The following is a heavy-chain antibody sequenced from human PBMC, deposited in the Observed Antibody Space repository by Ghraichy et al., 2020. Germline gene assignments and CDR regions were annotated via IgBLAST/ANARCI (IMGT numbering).Heavy chain of an antibody. V-gene: IGHV3-30*18. D-gene: IGHD3-22*01. CDR3: AKDRADSSGYYPDY. CDR2: ISYDGSNK. CDR1: GFTFSSYG. J-gene: IGHJ4*02. Sequence: CAASGFTFSSYGMHWVRQAPGKGLEWVAVISYDGSNKYYADSVKGRFTISRDNSKNTLYLQMNSLRAEDTAVYYCAKDRADSSGYYPDYWGQGTLVTVSS.